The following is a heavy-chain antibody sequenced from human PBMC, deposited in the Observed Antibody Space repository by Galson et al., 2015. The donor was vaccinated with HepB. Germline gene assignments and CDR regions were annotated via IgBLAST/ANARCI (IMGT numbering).Heavy chain of an antibody. Sequence: SVKVSCKASGGTFGSYAISWVRQAPGQGLEWMGRIIPILGIANYAQKFQGRVTITADKSTSTAYMELSSLRSEDTAVYYCARDCPGDYGGPCDYWGQGTLVTVSS. V-gene: IGHV1-69*04. CDR1: GGTFGSYA. J-gene: IGHJ4*02. CDR2: IIPILGIA. CDR3: ARDCPGDYGGPCDY. D-gene: IGHD4-23*01.